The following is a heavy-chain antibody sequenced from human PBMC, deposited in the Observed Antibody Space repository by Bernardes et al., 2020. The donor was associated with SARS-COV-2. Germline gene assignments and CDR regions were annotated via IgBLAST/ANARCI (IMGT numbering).Heavy chain of an antibody. Sequence: SETLSLTCTVSGGSISSGVSYWNWVRQHPGKGLEWIGYISSSGSTYYNPSLKSRATISSDTSKNQVSLKVSSVTAADTAVYYCARELSDTNTFLFGMDVWGQGTTITVSS. V-gene: IGHV4-31*03. CDR2: ISSSGST. CDR3: ARELSDTNTFLFGMDV. D-gene: IGHD2-2*01. CDR1: GGSISSGVSY. J-gene: IGHJ6*02.